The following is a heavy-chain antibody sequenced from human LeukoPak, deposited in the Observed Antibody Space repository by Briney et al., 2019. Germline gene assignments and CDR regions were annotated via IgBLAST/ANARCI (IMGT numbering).Heavy chain of an antibody. Sequence: PGGSLRLSCAASGFTFSSYAMSWVRQAPGKGLEWVSAISGSGGSTYYADSVKGRFTISRDNPKNTLYLQMNSLRAEDTAVYYCAKSYSYGYACFDYWGQGTLVTVSS. J-gene: IGHJ4*02. D-gene: IGHD5-18*01. CDR3: AKSYSYGYACFDY. CDR1: GFTFSSYA. CDR2: ISGSGGST. V-gene: IGHV3-23*01.